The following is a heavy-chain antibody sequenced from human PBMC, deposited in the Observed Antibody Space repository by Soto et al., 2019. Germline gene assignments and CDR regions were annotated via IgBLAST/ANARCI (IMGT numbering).Heavy chain of an antibody. D-gene: IGHD6-13*01. CDR2: INPYNGNT. Sequence: RASVKVSCKASGYTFTSYGISWVRQAPGQGLEWMAWINPYNGNTKYAEKFLGRVTVTTDTSTATAYMEVRSLTSDDTAVFYCARVGVGLAAPRVWPYWGQGTPVTVPS. V-gene: IGHV1-18*01. J-gene: IGHJ4*02. CDR1: GYTFTSYG. CDR3: ARVGVGLAAPRVWPY.